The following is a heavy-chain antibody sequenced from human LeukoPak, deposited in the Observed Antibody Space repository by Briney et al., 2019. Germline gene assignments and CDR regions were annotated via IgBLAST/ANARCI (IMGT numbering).Heavy chain of an antibody. D-gene: IGHD2/OR15-2a*01. J-gene: IGHJ4*02. CDR3: AREGPRGNSQFDY. CDR2: IWYDGSNK. V-gene: IGHV3-33*01. CDR1: GFTFSNYG. Sequence: GGSLRLSCGASGFTFSNYGMHWVRQAPGKGLEWVALIWYDGSNKYYTDSVKGRLTISRDNSKDTLFLQRNSLRAEDTAVYYCAREGPRGNSQFDYWGQGTLVTVSS.